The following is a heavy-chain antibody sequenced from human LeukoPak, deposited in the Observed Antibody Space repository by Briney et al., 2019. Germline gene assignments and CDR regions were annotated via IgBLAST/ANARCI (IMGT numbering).Heavy chain of an antibody. D-gene: IGHD3-9*01. CDR3: AKEGDFYDILTDY. Sequence: GGSLRLSCAASGFTFRTYAMSWVRQAPGKGLEWVLGISGSGGSTYYADSVKGRFTISRDNSKNTLYLQMNSLRAEDTAVYYCAKEGDFYDILTDYWGQGTLVTVSS. CDR1: GFTFRTYA. CDR2: ISGSGGST. J-gene: IGHJ4*02. V-gene: IGHV3-23*01.